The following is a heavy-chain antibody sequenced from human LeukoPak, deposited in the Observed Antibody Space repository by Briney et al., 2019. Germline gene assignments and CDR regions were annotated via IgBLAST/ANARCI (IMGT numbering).Heavy chain of an antibody. V-gene: IGHV1-8*03. Sequence: GASVTVSCKASGYTFTNYHINWVRQATGQGLECMGWMNPNNGDSGYAQKFQGRVTITRDTSISTSYMELRSLRSDDTAVYFCARTTSFTASGYDYWGQGTLVTVSS. J-gene: IGHJ4*02. D-gene: IGHD6-25*01. CDR3: ARTTSFTASGYDY. CDR2: MNPNNGDS. CDR1: GYTFTNYH.